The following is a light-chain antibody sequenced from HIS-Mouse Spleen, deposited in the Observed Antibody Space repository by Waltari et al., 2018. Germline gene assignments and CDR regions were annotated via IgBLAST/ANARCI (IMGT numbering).Light chain of an antibody. V-gene: IGLV2-11*01. CDR1: SSDDGGYNY. J-gene: IGLJ1*01. CDR3: CSYAGSYTYV. Sequence: QSALTQPRSVSGSPGQSVTISCTRTSSDDGGYNYVSCYQQNPGKAPKLMIYYVSKRPSGVPDRFSGSKSGNTASLTISGLQAEDEADYYCCSYAGSYTYVFGTGTKVTVL. CDR2: YVS.